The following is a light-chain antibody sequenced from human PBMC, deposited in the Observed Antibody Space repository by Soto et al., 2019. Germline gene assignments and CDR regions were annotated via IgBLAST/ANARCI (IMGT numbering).Light chain of an antibody. V-gene: IGKV1-33*01. CDR3: QQYDNRPLT. J-gene: IGKJ4*01. CDR2: DVS. CDR1: KVITNY. Sequence: DIQMTQSPYSLSASVGDRVTITCQASKVITNYLHWFQQKPGKAPKLLIYDVSNMETGVPARFSGSGSGTDFTFTISSLQPEDIATYYCQQYDNRPLTFGGGTKVDIK.